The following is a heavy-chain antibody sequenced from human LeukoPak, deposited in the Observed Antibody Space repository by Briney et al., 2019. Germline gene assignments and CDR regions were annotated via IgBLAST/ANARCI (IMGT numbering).Heavy chain of an antibody. Sequence: GASVKVSCKASGYTFTGYYIHWVRQAPGQGLEWLGLFNPNSGATKYAQKFQGRVTMTRDTSSTTAYMELNGLISDDVAVYYCARDLMTAAGPIDYWGQGTLVTVSS. CDR2: FNPNSGAT. V-gene: IGHV1-2*02. CDR1: GYTFTGYY. CDR3: ARDLMTAAGPIDY. J-gene: IGHJ4*02. D-gene: IGHD6-13*01.